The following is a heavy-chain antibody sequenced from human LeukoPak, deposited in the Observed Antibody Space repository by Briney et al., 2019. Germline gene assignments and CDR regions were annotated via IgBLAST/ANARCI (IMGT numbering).Heavy chain of an antibody. V-gene: IGHV3-21*01. CDR1: GFTFSSYA. D-gene: IGHD2-2*01. CDR3: ARCPVVPAAKVYYYYMDV. Sequence: GGSLRLSCAASGFTFSSYAMSWVRQAPGKGLEWVSSISSSSSYIYYADSVKGRFTISRDNAKNSLYLQMNSLRAEDTAVYYCARCPVVPAAKVYYYYMDVWGKGTTVTVSS. CDR2: ISSSSSYI. J-gene: IGHJ6*03.